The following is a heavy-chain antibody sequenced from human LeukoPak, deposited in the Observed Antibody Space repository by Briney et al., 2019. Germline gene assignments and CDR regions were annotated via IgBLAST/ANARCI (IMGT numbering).Heavy chain of an antibody. V-gene: IGHV3-33*01. CDR2: IWYDGSNK. CDR3: ARDRAAYYFDY. D-gene: IGHD3-10*01. CDR1: GFTFSSYG. J-gene: IGHJ4*02. Sequence: PGGSLRLSCAASGFTFSSYGTHWVRQAPGKGLEWVAVIWYDGSNKYYVDSVKGRFTISRDNSKNTLYLQMNSLRAEDTAVYYCARDRAAYYFDYWGQGTLVTVSS.